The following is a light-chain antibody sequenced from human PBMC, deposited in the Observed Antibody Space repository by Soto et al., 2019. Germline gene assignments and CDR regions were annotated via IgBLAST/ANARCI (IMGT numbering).Light chain of an antibody. CDR1: QSVDSK. CDR2: GAS. Sequence: EIVMTQSPATLSVSVGDRATISCRASQSVDSKLAWYQQKPGQGPRLLIYGASSWDTGIPARFSGSGSGTEFTLTISSLQSEDFAAYYCQQYSSYLRTFGRGTKVEIK. V-gene: IGKV3-15*01. CDR3: QQYSSYLRT. J-gene: IGKJ1*01.